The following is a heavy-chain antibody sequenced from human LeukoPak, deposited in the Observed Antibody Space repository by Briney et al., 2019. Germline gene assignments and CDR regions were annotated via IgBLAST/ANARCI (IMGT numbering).Heavy chain of an antibody. J-gene: IGHJ4*02. CDR2: ISYDGSNK. Sequence: GGSLRLSCAASGFTFGSYAMHWVRQAPGKGLEWVAVISYDGSNKYYADSVKGRFTISRDNSKNTLYLQMNSLRAEDTAVYYCAKRLIGAYYFDYWGQGILVTVSS. V-gene: IGHV3-30-3*02. D-gene: IGHD4/OR15-4a*01. CDR3: AKRLIGAYYFDY. CDR1: GFTFGSYA.